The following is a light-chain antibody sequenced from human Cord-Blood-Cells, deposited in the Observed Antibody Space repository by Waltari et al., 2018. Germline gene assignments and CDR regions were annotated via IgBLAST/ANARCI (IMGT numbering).Light chain of an antibody. Sequence: PGQTARITCSGDALPKQYAYWYQQKPGQAPVLVIYKDSERPSGIPERFSGSSSGTTVTLTISGVQAEDEADYYCQSADSSGTWVFGGGTKLTVL. CDR2: KDS. V-gene: IGLV3-25*01. CDR1: ALPKQY. CDR3: QSADSSGTWV. J-gene: IGLJ3*02.